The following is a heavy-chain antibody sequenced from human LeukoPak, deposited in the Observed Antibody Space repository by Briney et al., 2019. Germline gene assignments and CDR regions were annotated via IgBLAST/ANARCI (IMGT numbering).Heavy chain of an antibody. CDR3: AELGITIIGGV. CDR2: IHHDGSNK. D-gene: IGHD3-10*02. CDR1: GFTFSSYG. Sequence: GGSLRLSCAASGFTFSSYGMHWVRQAPGKGLDWVAFIHHDGSNKYYADFVRGRFTISRDNSKNTLYLQMNSLRAEDTAVYYCAELGITIIGGVWGKGTTVTISS. V-gene: IGHV3-30*02. J-gene: IGHJ6*04.